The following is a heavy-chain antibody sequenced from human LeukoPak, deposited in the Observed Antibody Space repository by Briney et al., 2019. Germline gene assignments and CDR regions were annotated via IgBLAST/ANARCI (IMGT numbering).Heavy chain of an antibody. V-gene: IGHV4-61*02. CDR3: ARGFDP. CDR1: GGSITSGNYY. J-gene: IGHJ5*02. CDR2: IYASGNT. Sequence: SQTLSLTCTVSGGSITSGNYYWSWIRQPAGKGLEWIGRIYASGNTNYNPSLKSRVTISVDTSKNQFSLRLSSVTAADMAVYYCARGFDPWGQGTLVTVSS.